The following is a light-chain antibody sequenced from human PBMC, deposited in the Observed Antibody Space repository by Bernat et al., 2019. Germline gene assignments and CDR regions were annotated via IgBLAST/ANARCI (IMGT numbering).Light chain of an antibody. CDR3: SSVSTTSTPVV. J-gene: IGLJ3*02. V-gene: IGLV2-14*03. Sequence: QSALTQPASVSGSSGQSITLSCTGTSSDVGAYNYVSWYQQHPGRAPKLMIFDVSNRPSGVSDRFSGSKSGNTASLTISGLRPEDEADYYCSSVSTTSTPVVFGGGTKLTVL. CDR2: DVS. CDR1: SSDVGAYNY.